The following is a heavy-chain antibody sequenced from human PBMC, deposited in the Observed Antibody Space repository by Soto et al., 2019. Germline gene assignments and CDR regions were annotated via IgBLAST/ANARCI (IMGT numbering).Heavy chain of an antibody. CDR1: GGSLSGYY. D-gene: IGHD7-27*01. CDR3: ARGWGRIFDY. CDR2: INHSGRT. Sequence: QVQLQQWGAGLLKPSETLSLTCAVYGGSLSGYYWNWIRQPPGKGLEWIGEINHSGRTNYNPSLKRRVTISVDTSKNQFSLKLSSVTAADTAVYYCARGWGRIFDYWGQGMLVTVSS. V-gene: IGHV4-34*01. J-gene: IGHJ4*02.